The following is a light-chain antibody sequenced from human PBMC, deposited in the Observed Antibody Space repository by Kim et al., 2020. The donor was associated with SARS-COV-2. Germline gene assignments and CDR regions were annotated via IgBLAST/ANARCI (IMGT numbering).Light chain of an antibody. V-gene: IGLV1-40*01. J-gene: IGLJ3*02. Sequence: QRVTISCTGSSSNIGAGYDVHWYQQLPGTAPKLLIYANNIRPSGVPDRFSGSKSGTSASLAITGLQPEDETDYYCQSFDSGLSGVVFGGGTQLTVL. CDR2: ANN. CDR3: QSFDSGLSGVV. CDR1: SSNIGAGYD.